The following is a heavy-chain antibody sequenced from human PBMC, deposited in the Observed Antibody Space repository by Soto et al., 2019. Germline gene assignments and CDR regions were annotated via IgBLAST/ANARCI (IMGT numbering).Heavy chain of an antibody. CDR2: IGSSGGGT. J-gene: IGHJ4*02. D-gene: IGHD3-16*01. Sequence: GGSLRLSCAASGFTFSSYAMTWVRQAPGKGLEWVSTIGSSGGGTYHADSVQGRFTISRDNSKNTLYLQMNSLRAEDTAIYYCAREWGFDYWGQGTLVTVS. V-gene: IGHV3-23*01. CDR1: GFTFSSYA. CDR3: AREWGFDY.